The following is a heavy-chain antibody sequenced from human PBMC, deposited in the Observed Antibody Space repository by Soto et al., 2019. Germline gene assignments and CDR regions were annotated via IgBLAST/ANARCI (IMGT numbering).Heavy chain of an antibody. V-gene: IGHV3-30*18. CDR3: AKVGQGYYGSGSYNLDYYYYGMDV. CDR2: ISYDGSNK. J-gene: IGHJ6*02. D-gene: IGHD3-10*01. CDR1: GFTFSSYG. Sequence: GGSLRLSCAASGFTFSSYGMHWVRQAPGKGLEWVAVISYDGSNKYYADSVKGRFTISRDNSKNTLYLQMNSLRAEDTAVYYCAKVGQGYYGSGSYNLDYYYYGMDVWGQGTTVTVSS.